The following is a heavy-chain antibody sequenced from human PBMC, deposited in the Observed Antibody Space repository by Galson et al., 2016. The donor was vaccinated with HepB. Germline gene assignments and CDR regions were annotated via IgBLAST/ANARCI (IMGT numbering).Heavy chain of an antibody. CDR2: IDWDDDK. D-gene: IGHD3-22*01. V-gene: IGHV2-70*04. J-gene: IGHJ4*02. Sequence: PALVKPTQTLTLTCTFSGFSLSSSRMRVSWIRQPPGKALEWLARIDWDDDKFYSTSLKTRLTISKDTSKNQVVLTMTNMDPVDTATYYCARISPNDFYDSSGYYDYWGQGILVTVSS. CDR1: GFSLSSSRMR. CDR3: ARISPNDFYDSSGYYDY.